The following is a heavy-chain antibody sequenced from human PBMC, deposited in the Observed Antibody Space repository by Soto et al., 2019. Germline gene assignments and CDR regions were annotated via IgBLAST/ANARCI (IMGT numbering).Heavy chain of an antibody. Sequence: GGSLRLSCTASGFTFNTYGVHWVRQAPGKGLEWVALISSDATTKIYGDSVKGRFTISRANPKNTLYLQMNSLLPEHTAVYSLAAHSGKYLNHFVSWGLGALVTVSS. CDR2: ISSDATTK. V-gene: IGHV3-33*03. CDR3: AAHSGKYLNHFVS. D-gene: IGHD1-1*01. CDR1: GFTFNTYG. J-gene: IGHJ4*02.